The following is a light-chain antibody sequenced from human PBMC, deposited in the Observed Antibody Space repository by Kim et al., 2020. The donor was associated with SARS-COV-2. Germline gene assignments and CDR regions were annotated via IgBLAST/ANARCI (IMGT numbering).Light chain of an antibody. J-gene: IGLJ2*01. CDR1: TSNTGNNA. Sequence: QPVLTQPPSVSEAPRQRVTISCSGRTSNTGNNAVSWYQQLPGKAPKLLVYYDDLLPSGVSDRFSGSKSGTSASLAISDLQSEDEADYYCAAWDDSLNGVVFGGGTQLTVL. CDR2: YDD. CDR3: AAWDDSLNGVV. V-gene: IGLV1-36*01.